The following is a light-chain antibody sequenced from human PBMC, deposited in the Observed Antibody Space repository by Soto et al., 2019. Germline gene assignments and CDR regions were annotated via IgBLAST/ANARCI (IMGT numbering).Light chain of an antibody. V-gene: IGKV3-20*01. Sequence: EVVLTQSPGTLSLSPGERATLSCRASQSISGSSLAWYQQKPGQAPRLLIYGASNRPTGIPDRFSGSGSGTDFTLNISGLEPEDFAVYYCQHYGSSPLFTFGPGTKVDIK. J-gene: IGKJ3*01. CDR1: QSISGSS. CDR3: QHYGSSPLFT. CDR2: GAS.